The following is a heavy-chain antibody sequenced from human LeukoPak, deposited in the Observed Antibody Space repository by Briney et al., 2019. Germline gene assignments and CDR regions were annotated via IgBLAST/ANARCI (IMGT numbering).Heavy chain of an antibody. Sequence: GRSLRLSCAASGFTFDDYAMHWVRQAPGKGLEWVSGISWNSGSIGYADSVKGRFTISRDNAKNSLYLQMNSLRAEDTALYYCAKGLGYCSSGSCYPDYWGQGTLVTVSS. CDR2: ISWNSGSI. CDR1: GFTFDDYA. J-gene: IGHJ4*02. CDR3: AKGLGYCSSGSCYPDY. V-gene: IGHV3-9*01. D-gene: IGHD2-15*01.